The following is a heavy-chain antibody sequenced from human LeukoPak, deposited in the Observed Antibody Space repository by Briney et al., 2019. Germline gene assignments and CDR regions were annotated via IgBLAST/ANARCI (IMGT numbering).Heavy chain of an antibody. CDR2: INPNSGGT. CDR3: ARDLMHSSSWFNYYYYYYMDV. CDR1: GYTFTAYY. D-gene: IGHD6-13*01. J-gene: IGHJ6*03. Sequence: ASVKVSCKASGYTFTAYYIHWVRQAPGQGLEWMGWINPNSGGTNYAQEFQGRVTLTRDTSISTAYMELRSLRSDDTAVYYCARDLMHSSSWFNYYYYYYMDVWGKGTTVTVSS. V-gene: IGHV1-2*02.